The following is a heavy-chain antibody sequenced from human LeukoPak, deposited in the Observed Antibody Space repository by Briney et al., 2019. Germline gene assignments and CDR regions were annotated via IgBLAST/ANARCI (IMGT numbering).Heavy chain of an antibody. CDR2: IWYDGSNK. D-gene: IGHD3-16*02. CDR3: ARVTLGGLSLPDY. Sequence: PGRSLRLSCAASGFTFSSYGMHWVRQAPGKGLEWVAVIWYDGSNKYYADSVKGRFTISRDNSKNTLYLQMNSLRAEDTAVYYCARVTLGGLSLPDYWGQGTLVTVSS. V-gene: IGHV3-33*01. J-gene: IGHJ4*02. CDR1: GFTFSSYG.